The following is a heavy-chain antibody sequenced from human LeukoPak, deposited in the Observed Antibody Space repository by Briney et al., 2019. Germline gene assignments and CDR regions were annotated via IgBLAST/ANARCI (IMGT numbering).Heavy chain of an antibody. Sequence: ASVKVSCKASGYTFTGYYMHWVRQAPGQGLEWMGWIIPNSGGTYSAQKFQGRVTMTRDTSISTAYMELSRLRSDDTAVYYCARDRYCSGGTCYFTDDYWGQGTLVTVSS. D-gene: IGHD2-15*01. CDR2: IIPNSGGT. CDR3: ARDRYCSGGTCYFTDDY. J-gene: IGHJ4*02. CDR1: GYTFTGYY. V-gene: IGHV1-2*02.